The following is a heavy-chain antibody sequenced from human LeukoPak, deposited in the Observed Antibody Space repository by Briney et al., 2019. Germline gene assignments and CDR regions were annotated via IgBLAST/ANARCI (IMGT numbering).Heavy chain of an antibody. CDR1: GSSFTNYW. V-gene: IGHV5-51*01. D-gene: IGHD6-19*01. CDR2: IYPGDSDT. CDR3: ARSWVAGYGTVLDY. J-gene: IGHJ4*02. Sequence: GASLKISCKGSGSSFTNYWIGWVRQMPGKGLEWMGIIYPGDSDTRYSPSFQGQVTISVDKSISTAYLQWSSLKASDTAMYYCARSWVAGYGTVLDYWGQGTLVTVSS.